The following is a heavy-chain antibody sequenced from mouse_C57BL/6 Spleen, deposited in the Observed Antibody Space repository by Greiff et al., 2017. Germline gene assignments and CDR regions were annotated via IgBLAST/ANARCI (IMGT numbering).Heavy chain of an antibody. V-gene: IGHV3-6*01. CDR2: ISYDGSN. D-gene: IGHD1-1*01. CDR3: ARWDYGSSYGYYFDY. CDR1: GYSITSGYY. Sequence: DVQLQESGPGLVKPSQSLSLTCSVTGYSITSGYYWNWIRQFPGNKPEWMGYISYDGSNNYNPSLKNRISITRDTSKNQFFLKLNSVTTEDTATYYCARWDYGSSYGYYFDYWGQGTTLTVSS. J-gene: IGHJ2*01.